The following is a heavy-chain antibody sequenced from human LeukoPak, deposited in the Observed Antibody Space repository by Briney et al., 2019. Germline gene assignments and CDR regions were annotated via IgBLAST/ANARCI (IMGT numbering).Heavy chain of an antibody. D-gene: IGHD1-14*01. CDR1: GFTFSSYG. CDR3: AKDQVVPEYYYCYMDV. J-gene: IGHJ6*03. V-gene: IGHV3-30*18. CDR2: ISYDGSNK. Sequence: GGSLRLSCAASGFTFSSYGMHWVRQAPGKGLEWVAVISYDGSNKYYADSVKGRFTISRDNSKNTLYLQMNSLRAEDTAVYYCAKDQVVPEYYYCYMDVWGKGTTVTVSS.